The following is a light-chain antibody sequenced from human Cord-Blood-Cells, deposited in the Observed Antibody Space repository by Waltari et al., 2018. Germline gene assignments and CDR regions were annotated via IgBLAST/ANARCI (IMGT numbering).Light chain of an antibody. J-gene: IGKJ4*01. CDR3: QQYDISPLT. CDR2: GAS. CDR1: QTVRTTY. V-gene: IGKV3-20*01. Sequence: EIVLTHSPGTLSLSQGERATLSCRASQTVRTTYLAWYQQKPGQAPTLLIYGASSRATGIPDRFSGSGSGTDFSLTISSLEPEDFAVYYCQQYDISPLTFGGGTKVEIK.